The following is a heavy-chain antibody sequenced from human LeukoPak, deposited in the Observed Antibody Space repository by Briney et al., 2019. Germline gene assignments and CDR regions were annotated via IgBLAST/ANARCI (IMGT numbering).Heavy chain of an antibody. CDR2: IYPSDSDT. Sequence: GESLKISCQGSEYSFATYWIAWFRQMPGKGLEWMGIIYPSDSDTRYSPSFQGQVTISADKSIKTAYLQWSSLKASDTAMYYCARPLQGIVGATGFDYWGQGTLVTVSS. D-gene: IGHD1-26*01. V-gene: IGHV5-51*01. CDR1: EYSFATYW. CDR3: ARPLQGIVGATGFDY. J-gene: IGHJ4*02.